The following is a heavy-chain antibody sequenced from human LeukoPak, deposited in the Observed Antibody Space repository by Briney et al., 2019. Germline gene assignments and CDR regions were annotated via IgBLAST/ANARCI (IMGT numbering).Heavy chain of an antibody. CDR2: ISYDGSNK. D-gene: IGHD2-2*01. CDR1: GFTFSIYG. J-gene: IGHJ4*02. Sequence: GRSLGLSCAASGFTFSIYGMHWIRQAPGKGLEGVAVISYDGSNKYYADSVKGRFPISRDNSKNTLCLQMNSLRAEDRAVYLCNTYHFDQWGQGTVVTVPS. CDR3: NTYHFDQ. V-gene: IGHV3-30*03.